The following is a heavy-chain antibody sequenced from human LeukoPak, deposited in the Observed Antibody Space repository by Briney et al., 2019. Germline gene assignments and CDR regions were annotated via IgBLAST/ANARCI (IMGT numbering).Heavy chain of an antibody. CDR2: ISAYNGNT. CDR1: GYTFTSYG. Sequence: ASVKVSCKASGYTFTSYGISWVRQAPGQGLEWMGWISAYNGNTNYAQKLQGRVTMTTDTSTSTAYMELRSLRSDDTAVYYCARDHRKVGWLPPGGSWGQGTLVTVSS. D-gene: IGHD5-24*01. V-gene: IGHV1-18*01. CDR3: ARDHRKVGWLPPGGS. J-gene: IGHJ5*02.